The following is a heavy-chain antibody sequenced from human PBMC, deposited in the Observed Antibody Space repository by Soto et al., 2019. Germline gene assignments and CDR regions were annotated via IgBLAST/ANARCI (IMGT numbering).Heavy chain of an antibody. V-gene: IGHV1-46*04. Sequence: QVQLVQSGAEVKKPGASVKVSCETSGNTFTSYYIHWVRQAPGQGLEWMGIINLRSGDSSYAQDLPGRVTMTRDTYTNIDYMDLHSLTFGDTAVYFCARNQRSFYNYYGMDVWGQGTTVTVSS. CDR3: ARNQRSFYNYYGMDV. D-gene: IGHD2-2*02. CDR2: INLRSGDS. J-gene: IGHJ6*02. CDR1: GNTFTSYY.